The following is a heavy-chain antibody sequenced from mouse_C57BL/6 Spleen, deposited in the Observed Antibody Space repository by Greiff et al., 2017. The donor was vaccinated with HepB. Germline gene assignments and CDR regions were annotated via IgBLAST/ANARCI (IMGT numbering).Heavy chain of an antibody. D-gene: IGHD3-3*01. CDR3: ARDGGEGYYFDY. V-gene: IGHV5-4*01. CDR2: ISDGGSYT. CDR1: GFTFSSYA. Sequence: DVHLVESGGGLVKPGGSLKLSCAASGFTFSSYAMSWVRQTPEKRLEWVATISDGGSYTYYPDNVKGRFTISRDNAKNNLYLQMSHLKSEDTAMYYCARDGGEGYYFDYWGQGTTLTVSS. J-gene: IGHJ2*01.